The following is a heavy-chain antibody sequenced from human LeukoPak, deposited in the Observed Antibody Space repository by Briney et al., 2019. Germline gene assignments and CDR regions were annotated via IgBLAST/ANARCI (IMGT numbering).Heavy chain of an antibody. CDR3: AKDRHYDILTGYPL. J-gene: IGHJ4*02. CDR2: ISSGGRTI. Sequence: GGSLRLSCAASGFTFSDYYMSWIRQAPGKGLEWVSYISSGGRTIYYADSVKGRFTMSRDNAKNSLYLQMNSLRAEDTAVYYCAKDRHYDILTGYPLWGQGTLVTVSS. V-gene: IGHV3-11*01. D-gene: IGHD3-9*01. CDR1: GFTFSDYY.